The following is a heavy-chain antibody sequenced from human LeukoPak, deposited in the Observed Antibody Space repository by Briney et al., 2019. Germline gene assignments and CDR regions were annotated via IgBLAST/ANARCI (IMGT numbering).Heavy chain of an antibody. CDR1: GYTLTELS. CDR2: FDPEDGET. V-gene: IGHV1-24*01. J-gene: IGHJ4*02. CDR3: ATDVVKGYSSSWYVLVY. D-gene: IGHD6-13*01. Sequence: ASVKVSCKVSGYTLTELSMHWVRQAPGKGLEWMGGFDPEDGETIYAQKFQGRVTMTEDTSIDTAYMELSSLRSEDTAVYYCATDVVKGYSSSWYVLVYWGQGTLVTVSS.